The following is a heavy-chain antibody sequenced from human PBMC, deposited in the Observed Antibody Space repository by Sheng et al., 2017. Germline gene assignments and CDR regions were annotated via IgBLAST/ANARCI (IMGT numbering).Heavy chain of an antibody. CDR2: INPSGGST. D-gene: IGHD3-10*01. CDR3: ARDFGALDYGSTNWFDP. V-gene: IGHV1-46*01. Sequence: QVQLVQSGAEVKKPGASVKVSCKASGYTFTSYYMHWVRQAPGQGLEWMGIINPSGGSTSYAQKFQGRVTMTRDTSTSTVYMELSSLRSEDTAVYYCARDFGALDYGSTNWFDPWGQGTLVTV. CDR1: GYTFTSYY. J-gene: IGHJ5*02.